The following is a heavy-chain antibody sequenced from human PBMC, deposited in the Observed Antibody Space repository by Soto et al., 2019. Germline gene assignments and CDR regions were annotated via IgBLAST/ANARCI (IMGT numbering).Heavy chain of an antibody. Sequence: ASVKVSCKASGYTFTSYGISWVRQAPGQGLEWMGWISAYNGNTNYAQKLQGRVTMTTDTSTSTAYMELRSLRPDDTAVYYCARIVGATTLNWFDPWGQGTLVTVSS. CDR3: ARIVGATTLNWFDP. CDR2: ISAYNGNT. D-gene: IGHD1-26*01. CDR1: GYTFTSYG. V-gene: IGHV1-18*01. J-gene: IGHJ5*02.